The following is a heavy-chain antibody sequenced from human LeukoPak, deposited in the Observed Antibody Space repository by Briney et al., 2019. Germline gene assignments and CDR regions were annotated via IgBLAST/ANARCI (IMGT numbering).Heavy chain of an antibody. Sequence: SVKVSCKASGGTFSSYAINWVRQAPGQGLEWLGGIIPIFGTANYAQKFQGRVTMTTDTSTSTAYMELRSLKSDDTAMYYCARVDAGNYYGHDFWGQGTLVTVTS. CDR3: ARVDAGNYYGHDF. CDR2: IIPIFGTA. V-gene: IGHV1-69*05. CDR1: GGTFSSYA. J-gene: IGHJ4*02. D-gene: IGHD1-26*01.